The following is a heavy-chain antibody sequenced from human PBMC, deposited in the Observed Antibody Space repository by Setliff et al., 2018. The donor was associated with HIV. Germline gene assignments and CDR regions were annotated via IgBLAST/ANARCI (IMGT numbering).Heavy chain of an antibody. J-gene: IGHJ4*02. CDR2: ISSSSSYT. V-gene: IGHV3-23*01. CDR3: AKAPGWLFLSHY. D-gene: IGHD3-22*01. Sequence: GGSLRLSCAASTFSVSEYAMNWVRQAPGKGLEWVSSISSSSSYTNYADSVKGRFTISRDNSKNTLYLQMNSLRVEDTAIYYCAKAPGWLFLSHYWGQGTLVTVSS. CDR1: TFSVSEYA.